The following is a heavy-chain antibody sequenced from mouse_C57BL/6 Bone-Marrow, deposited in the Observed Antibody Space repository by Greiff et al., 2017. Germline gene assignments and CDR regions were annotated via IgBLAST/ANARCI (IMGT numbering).Heavy chain of an antibody. Sequence: EVQGVESGGGLVQPGGSMKLSCAASGFTFSDAWMDWVRQSPEKGLEWVAEIRNKANNHATYYAESVKGRFTISRDDSKGSVYLQRDSLRAEDTGIYYCTRRGAWRDYWGQGTTLTVSS. V-gene: IGHV6-6*01. CDR1: GFTFSDAW. CDR2: IRNKANNHAT. J-gene: IGHJ2*01. CDR3: TRRGAWRDY.